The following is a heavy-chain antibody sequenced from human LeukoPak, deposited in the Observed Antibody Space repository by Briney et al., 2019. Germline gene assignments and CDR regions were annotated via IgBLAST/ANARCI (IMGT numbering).Heavy chain of an antibody. CDR2: IYYSGST. CDR3: ARVTEAGSYDFWSGVSWFDP. V-gene: IGHV4-39*07. Sequence: SETLSLTCTVSGGSISSSSYYWGWIRQPPGKGLEWIGSIYYSGSTYYNPSLKSRVTISVDTSKNQFSLKLSSVTAADTAVYYCARVTEAGSYDFWSGVSWFDPWGQGTLVTVSS. D-gene: IGHD3-3*01. J-gene: IGHJ5*02. CDR1: GGSISSSSYY.